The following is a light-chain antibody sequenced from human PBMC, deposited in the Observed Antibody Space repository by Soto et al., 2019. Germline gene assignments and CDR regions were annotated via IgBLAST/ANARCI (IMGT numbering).Light chain of an antibody. J-gene: IGKJ3*01. Sequence: EIVLTQSPGTLSLSPGERATLSCWASQSVSSSYLAWYQQKPGQAPRLLIFGASSRATGIPDRFSGSGSGTGLTLTISRLEPEDFAVYYCQHYGASPRTFGPGTKVDIK. CDR1: QSVSSSY. CDR2: GAS. CDR3: QHYGASPRT. V-gene: IGKV3-20*01.